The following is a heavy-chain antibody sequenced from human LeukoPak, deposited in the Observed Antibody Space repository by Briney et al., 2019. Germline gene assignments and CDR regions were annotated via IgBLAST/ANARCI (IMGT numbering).Heavy chain of an antibody. CDR3: AKNKRELRGFDY. Sequence: PGGSLRLSCAAYGFTFSSYAMSWVRQAPGKGLEWVSVIGGSGGSTYYADSVKGRFTISRDNSKNTLYLQMSSLRAEDTAVYYCAKNKRELRGFDYWGQGNLVTVSS. CDR2: IGGSGGST. CDR1: GFTFSSYA. J-gene: IGHJ4*02. V-gene: IGHV3-23*01. D-gene: IGHD1-7*01.